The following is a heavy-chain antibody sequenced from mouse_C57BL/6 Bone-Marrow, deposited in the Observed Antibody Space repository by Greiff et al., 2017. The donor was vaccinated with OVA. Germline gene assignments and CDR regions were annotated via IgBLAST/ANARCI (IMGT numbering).Heavy chain of an antibody. CDR1: GFTFSSYA. J-gene: IGHJ2*01. CDR3: ARVSLPFDY. CDR2: ISDGGSYT. Sequence: DVKLVESGGGLVKPGGSLKLSCAASGFTFSSYAMSWVRQTPEKRLEWVATISDGGSYTYYPDNVKGRFTISRDNAKNNLYLQMSHLKSEDTAMYYCARVSLPFDYWGQGTTLTVSS. V-gene: IGHV5-4*03.